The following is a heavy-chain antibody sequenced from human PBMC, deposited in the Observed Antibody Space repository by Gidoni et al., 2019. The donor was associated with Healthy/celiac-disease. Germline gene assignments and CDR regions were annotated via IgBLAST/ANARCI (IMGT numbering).Heavy chain of an antibody. CDR3: ARVPLGDPDPYYYGMDV. CDR2: ISAYNGNT. J-gene: IGHJ6*02. Sequence: QVQLVQSGAEVKKPGASVKASCKASGYTFTSYGISWVRQAPGQGLEWMGWISAYNGNTNYAQKLQGRFTMTTDTSTSTAYMELRSLRSDDTAVYYCARVPLGDPDPYYYGMDVWGQGTTVTVSS. D-gene: IGHD3-10*01. CDR1: GYTFTSYG. V-gene: IGHV1-18*01.